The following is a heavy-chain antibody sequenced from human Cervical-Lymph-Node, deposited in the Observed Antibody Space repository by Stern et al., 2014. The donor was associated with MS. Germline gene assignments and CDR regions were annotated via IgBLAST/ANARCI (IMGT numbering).Heavy chain of an antibody. CDR1: GGTFSSYA. J-gene: IGHJ6*02. CDR3: ARVELKEGLVRGMDV. V-gene: IGHV1-69*01. CDR2: IIPIFGTA. Sequence: VQLLESGAEVTKPGSSVKVSCKASGGTFSSYAISWVRQAPGQGLEWMGGIIPIFGTANYAQKFQGRVTITADESTSTAYMELSSLRSEDTAVYYCARVELKEGLVRGMDVWGQGTTVTVSS. D-gene: IGHD1-26*01.